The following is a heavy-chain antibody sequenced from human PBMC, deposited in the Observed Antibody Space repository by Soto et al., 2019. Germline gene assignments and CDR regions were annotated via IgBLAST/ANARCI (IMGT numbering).Heavy chain of an antibody. CDR3: AHSRGLMVYAAGYYYYMDV. CDR1: GFSLSTSGVG. J-gene: IGHJ6*03. V-gene: IGHV2-5*02. CDR2: IYWDDDK. Sequence: SGPTLVKPTQTLTLTCTFSGFSLSTSGVGVGWIRQPPGKALEWLALIYWDDDKRYSPSLKSRLTITKDTSKNQVVLTMTNMDPVDTATYYCAHSRGLMVYAAGYYYYMDVWGKGTTVTVSS. D-gene: IGHD2-8*01.